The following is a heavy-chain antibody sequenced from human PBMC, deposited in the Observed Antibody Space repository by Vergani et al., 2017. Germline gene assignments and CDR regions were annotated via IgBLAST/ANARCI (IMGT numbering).Heavy chain of an antibody. Sequence: ELQLVESGGGLVQPGGSLKLSCAASGFTFSGSAMHWVRQASGKGLEWVGRIRSKANSYATAYAASVKGRFTISRDDSKNTAYLQMNSLKTEDTAVYYCTRPGWQTDAFDIWGQGTMVTVSS. CDR1: GFTFSGSA. J-gene: IGHJ3*02. CDR2: IRSKANSYAT. V-gene: IGHV3-73*01. D-gene: IGHD2-15*01. CDR3: TRPGWQTDAFDI.